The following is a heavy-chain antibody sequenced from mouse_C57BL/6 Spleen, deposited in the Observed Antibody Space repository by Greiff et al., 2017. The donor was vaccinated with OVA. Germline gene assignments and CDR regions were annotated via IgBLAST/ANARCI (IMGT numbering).Heavy chain of an antibody. CDR3: ASMYYYGSSPYYFDY. D-gene: IGHD1-1*01. CDR1: GYTFTSYW. Sequence: VQLQQPGAELVKPGASVKMSCKASGYTFTSYWITWVKQRPGQGLEWIGDIYPGSGSTNYNEKFKSKATLTVDTSSSTAYMQLSSLTSEDSAVYYGASMYYYGSSPYYFDYWGQGTTLTVSS. J-gene: IGHJ2*01. V-gene: IGHV1-55*01. CDR2: IYPGSGST.